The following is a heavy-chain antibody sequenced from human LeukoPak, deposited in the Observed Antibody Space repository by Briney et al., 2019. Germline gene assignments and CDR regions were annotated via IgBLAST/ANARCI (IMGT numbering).Heavy chain of an antibody. CDR2: ISYDGSNK. CDR1: GFTFRNYG. CDR3: ARSPNYGGNSLASFDY. J-gene: IGHJ4*02. Sequence: GGSLRLSCAASGFTFRNYGMHWVRQAPGKGLEWVAVISYDGSNKYYADSVKGRFTISRDNAKNSLYLQMNSLRAEDTAVYYCARSPNYGGNSLASFDYWGQGTLVTVSS. V-gene: IGHV3-30*03. D-gene: IGHD4-23*01.